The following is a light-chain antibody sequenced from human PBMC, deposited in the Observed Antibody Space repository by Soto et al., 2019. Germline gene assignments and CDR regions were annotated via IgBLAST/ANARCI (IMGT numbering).Light chain of an antibody. Sequence: QSVLTQPASVSGSPGQSITISCTGSSSDVGAYSYVSWYLQHPGKAPKLLIYGVGNRPSGVSARFSGSKSGNTASLTISGLQAEDEADYYCSSYASGSIYVFGTGTK. CDR1: SSDVGAYSY. J-gene: IGLJ1*01. CDR3: SSYASGSIYV. CDR2: GVG. V-gene: IGLV2-14*01.